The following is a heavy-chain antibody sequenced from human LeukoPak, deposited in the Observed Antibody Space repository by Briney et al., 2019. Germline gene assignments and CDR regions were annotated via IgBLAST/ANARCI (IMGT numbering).Heavy chain of an antibody. V-gene: IGHV3-21*01. J-gene: IGHJ4*02. CDR1: GFTFSSYS. Sequence: GGSLRLSCAASGFTFSSYSMNWVRQAPGKGLAWVSSIGSSSSSIYYADSVKGRFTIYRDNAKNSLYLQMNSLRAEDTAVYYCAREGIAARSEAFEYWGQGTLVTVSS. CDR2: IGSSSSSI. D-gene: IGHD6-6*01. CDR3: AREGIAARSEAFEY.